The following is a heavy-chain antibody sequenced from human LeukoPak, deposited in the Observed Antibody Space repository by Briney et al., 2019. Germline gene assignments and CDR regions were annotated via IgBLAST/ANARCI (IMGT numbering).Heavy chain of an antibody. D-gene: IGHD2-2*03. CDR2: IYYSGST. J-gene: IGHJ4*02. Sequence: TSETLSLTCTVSGGSISSYYWSWIRQPPGKGLEWIGYIYYSGSTNYNPSLKSRVTISVDTSKNQFSLKLSSVTAADTAVYYCARVDSGVYFDYWGQGTLVTVSS. V-gene: IGHV4-59*12. CDR3: ARVDSGVYFDY. CDR1: GGSISSYY.